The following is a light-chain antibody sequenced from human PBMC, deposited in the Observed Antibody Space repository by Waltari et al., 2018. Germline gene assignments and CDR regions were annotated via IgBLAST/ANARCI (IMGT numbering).Light chain of an antibody. V-gene: IGKV2-30*02. CDR3: MQGTHWPYT. CDR1: QSLFHSDGNTH. Sequence: DVVMTQSPLSLPVTLGQPASISCKSSQSLFHSDGNTHLNWFQQRPEQSPRRLINRVSNPESGVPDRFSGSGADTDFTLKISRVEAGDVGVYYCMQGTHWPYTFGQGTKLDIK. CDR2: RVS. J-gene: IGKJ2*01.